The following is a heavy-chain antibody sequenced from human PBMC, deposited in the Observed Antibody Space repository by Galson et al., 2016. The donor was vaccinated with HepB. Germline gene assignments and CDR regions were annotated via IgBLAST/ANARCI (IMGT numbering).Heavy chain of an antibody. CDR2: ISYDGSNK. J-gene: IGHJ6*02. D-gene: IGHD2-8*01. Sequence: EWVAVISYDGSNKYYADSVKGRFTISRDNSKNTLYLQMNSLRAEDTAVYYCAREGKDIVLMVYATKDYYGMDVWGQGTTVTVSS. V-gene: IGHV3-30*01. CDR3: AREGKDIVLMVYATKDYYGMDV.